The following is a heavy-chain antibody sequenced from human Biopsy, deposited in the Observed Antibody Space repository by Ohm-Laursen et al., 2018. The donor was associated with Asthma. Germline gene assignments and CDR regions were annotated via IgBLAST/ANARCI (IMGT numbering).Heavy chain of an antibody. J-gene: IGHJ6*02. V-gene: IGHV4-39*01. CDR1: GGYMRSGNYY. CDR2: IYYSGTT. D-gene: IGHD6-13*01. CDR3: VRGSSSWHHGPFHYYYGLDV. Sequence: GTLSLTCCLSSGSGGYMRSGNYYWGWIRQPPGKGLEWIGSIYYSGTTYYNLSLESRVTVSADTSKNQFSLKLTSVTAADTAVYYCVRGSSSWHHGPFHYYYGLDVWGQGTTATVSS.